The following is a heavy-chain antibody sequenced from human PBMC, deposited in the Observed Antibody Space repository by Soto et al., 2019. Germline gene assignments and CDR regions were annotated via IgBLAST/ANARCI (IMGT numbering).Heavy chain of an antibody. V-gene: IGHV3-23*01. Sequence: EVQLLESGGGLVQPGGSLRVSCAASGFTFSSTAMSWVRQAAGKGLEWVSGISGSGGSTYYADSVKGRFTISRDNSKNTLYLQMNSLRAEDTAIYYCARDIVATIFLFYFDYWGQGTLVTVSS. CDR1: GFTFSSTA. CDR2: ISGSGGST. CDR3: ARDIVATIFLFYFDY. J-gene: IGHJ4*02. D-gene: IGHD5-12*01.